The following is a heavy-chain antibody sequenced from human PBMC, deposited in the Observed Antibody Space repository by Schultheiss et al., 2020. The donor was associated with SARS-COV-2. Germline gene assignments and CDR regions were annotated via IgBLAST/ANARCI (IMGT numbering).Heavy chain of an antibody. J-gene: IGHJ4*02. CDR2: INSDGSST. D-gene: IGHD4/OR15-4a*01. CDR3: ARGRAEKYYCALDV. CDR1: GFTFKNHW. Sequence: GGSLRLSCVGSGFTFKNHWMHWVRQAPGTGLMWVARINSDGSSTKYGDSAKGRFTISRDNAKNTLHLQMNSLSVEDTALYFCARGRAEKYYCALDVWGQGALVTVSS. V-gene: IGHV3-74*03.